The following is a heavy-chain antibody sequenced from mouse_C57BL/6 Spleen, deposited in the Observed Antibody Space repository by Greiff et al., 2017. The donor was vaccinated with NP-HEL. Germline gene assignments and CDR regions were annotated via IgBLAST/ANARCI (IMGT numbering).Heavy chain of an antibody. CDR1: GFTFSSYA. CDR3: ARDNSNYSYYAMDY. J-gene: IGHJ4*01. CDR2: ISDGGSYT. Sequence: DVMLVESGGGLVKPGGSLKLSCAASGFTFSSYAMSWVRQTPEKRLEWVATISDGGSYTYYPDNVKGRFTISRDNAKNNLYLQMSHLKSEDTAMYYCARDNSNYSYYAMDYWGQGTSVTVSS. D-gene: IGHD2-5*01. V-gene: IGHV5-4*01.